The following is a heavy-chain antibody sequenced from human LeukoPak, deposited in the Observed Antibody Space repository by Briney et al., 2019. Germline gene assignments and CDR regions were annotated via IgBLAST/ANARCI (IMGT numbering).Heavy chain of an antibody. CDR1: GFTFSSYS. CDR2: ISSSSSTI. Sequence: PGGSLRLSCAASGFTFSSYSMNWVRQAPGKGLEWVSYISSSSSTIYYADSVKGRFTISRDNAKNSLYLQMNSLRAEDTAVYYCARGPVGYDYGGDFDYWGQGTVVTVSS. J-gene: IGHJ4*03. V-gene: IGHV3-48*04. D-gene: IGHD5-12*01. CDR3: ARGPVGYDYGGDFDY.